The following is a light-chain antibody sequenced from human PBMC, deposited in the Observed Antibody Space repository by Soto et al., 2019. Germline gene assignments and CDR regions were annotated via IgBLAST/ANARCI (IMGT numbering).Light chain of an antibody. CDR2: GAS. Sequence: DIQVTQSPSSLSASVGDRVTITCRASQSIGTYLNWYHQKPGKAPQLRIYGASTLQSGGPSRFSGSGSGTHFTPTINSLQPEHFGTFSCQQSYSTPTFGQGTKVDIK. CDR1: QSIGTY. J-gene: IGKJ1*01. CDR3: QQSYSTPT. V-gene: IGKV1-39*01.